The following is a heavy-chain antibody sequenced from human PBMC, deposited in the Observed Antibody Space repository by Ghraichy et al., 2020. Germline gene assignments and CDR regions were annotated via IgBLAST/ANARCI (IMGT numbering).Heavy chain of an antibody. CDR1: GGSISNYY. CDR3: ASLYCSGGSCYFDY. J-gene: IGHJ4*02. V-gene: IGHV4-59*12. Sequence: SETLSLTCTVSGGSISNYYWTWIWHPPGKELEWIGYIHYSGSTNSIASLKSRVTVSVDTSKNQFSLKMRSVTAADTAVYYCASLYCSGGSCYFDYWGQGTLVTVAS. CDR2: IHYSGST. D-gene: IGHD2-15*01.